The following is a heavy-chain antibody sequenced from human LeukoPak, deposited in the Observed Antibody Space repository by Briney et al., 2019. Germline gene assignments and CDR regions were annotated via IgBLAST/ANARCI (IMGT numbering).Heavy chain of an antibody. V-gene: IGHV3-23*01. Sequence: GGSLRLSCAASGFTFSTYAMNWVRQAPAKGLEWVSTIGGGGPTTDYADSVKDRFTISRDNSKNALYLQMNSLRAEDTAVYFCARGFLGGTDQYFDSWGQGTLVTVSS. CDR3: ARGFLGGTDQYFDS. D-gene: IGHD6-19*01. CDR2: IGGGGPTT. CDR1: GFTFSTYA. J-gene: IGHJ4*02.